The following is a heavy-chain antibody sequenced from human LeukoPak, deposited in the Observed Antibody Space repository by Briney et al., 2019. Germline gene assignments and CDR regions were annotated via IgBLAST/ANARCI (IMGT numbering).Heavy chain of an antibody. CDR1: GYSISGLS. Sequence: AASVKVSCKVSGYSISGLSTHWVRQAPGKGLEWMGGFDPGSGEIIYEQKFRDRVTMTEDTSTHTAYIELRSLRCEDTALYSCATGPHYDLLPFRGQGTLVTVSS. D-gene: IGHD3-9*01. CDR2: FDPGSGEI. V-gene: IGHV1-24*01. J-gene: IGHJ4*02. CDR3: ATGPHYDLLPF.